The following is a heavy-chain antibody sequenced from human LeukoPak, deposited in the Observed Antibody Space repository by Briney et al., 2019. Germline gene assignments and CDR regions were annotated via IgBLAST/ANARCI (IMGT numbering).Heavy chain of an antibody. CDR3: AKGHYGSGSYGWFDY. CDR1: GFTFSSSA. J-gene: IGHJ4*02. V-gene: IGHV3-23*01. D-gene: IGHD3-10*01. CDR2: ISGSGDRT. Sequence: PGGSLRLSCAASGFTFSSSAMNWVRQAPGKGLEWVSTISGSGDRTYYADSVKGRFTISRDNSKNTLFLQMNSLRAEDTAVYYCAKGHYGSGSYGWFDYWGQGTLVTVSS.